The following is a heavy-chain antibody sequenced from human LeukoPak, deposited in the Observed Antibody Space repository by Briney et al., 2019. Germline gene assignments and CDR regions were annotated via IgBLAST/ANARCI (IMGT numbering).Heavy chain of an antibody. CDR1: GYTFTSYD. J-gene: IGHJ6*03. CDR3: AVSGIAAAGLYYYYMDV. CDR2: MNPNSGNT. Sequence: GASVKVSCTASGYTFTSYDINWVRQATGQGLEWMGWMNPNSGNTGYPQKFQGRVTMTRNTSISTAYMELSSLRSEDTAVYYCAVSGIAAAGLYYYYMDVWGKGTTVTISS. V-gene: IGHV1-8*01. D-gene: IGHD6-13*01.